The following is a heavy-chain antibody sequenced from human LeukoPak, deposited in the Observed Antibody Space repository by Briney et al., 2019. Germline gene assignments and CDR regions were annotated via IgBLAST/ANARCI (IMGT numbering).Heavy chain of an antibody. CDR3: AVSEDIVVVPAAIASFDP. CDR2: ISAYNGNT. V-gene: IGHV1-18*01. Sequence: EASVKVSCKASGYTFTSYGISWVRQAPGQGLEWMGWISAYNGNTNYAQKLQGRITMTTDTSTSTAYMELRSLRSDDTAVYYCAVSEDIVVVPAAIASFDPWGQGTLVTVSS. CDR1: GYTFTSYG. J-gene: IGHJ5*02. D-gene: IGHD2-2*01.